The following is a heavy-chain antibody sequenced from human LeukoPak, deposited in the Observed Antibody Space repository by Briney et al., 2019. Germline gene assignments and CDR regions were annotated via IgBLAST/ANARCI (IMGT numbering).Heavy chain of an antibody. Sequence: GASVKVSCKASGYTFTGYYMHWVRQAPGQGLEWMGWINPNSGGTNYAQKFQGRVTMTRNTSISTAYMELSSLRSEDTAVYYCARGQFLYSSGWNADNWFDPWGQGTLVTVSS. CDR1: GYTFTGYY. D-gene: IGHD6-19*01. CDR3: ARGQFLYSSGWNADNWFDP. J-gene: IGHJ5*02. V-gene: IGHV1-2*02. CDR2: INPNSGGT.